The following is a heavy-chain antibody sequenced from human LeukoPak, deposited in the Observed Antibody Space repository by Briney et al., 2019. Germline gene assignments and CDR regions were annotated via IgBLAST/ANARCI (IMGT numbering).Heavy chain of an antibody. D-gene: IGHD3-22*01. CDR1: GFTFNNYW. V-gene: IGHV3-7*01. CDR3: ARGPYGSGSYYAGNWFDP. J-gene: IGHJ5*02. Sequence: GGSLRLSCAASGFTFNNYWMSWVRQAPGKGLEWVANIKQDGSEKYYVDSVKGRFTISRDNAKNSLSLQMNSLRAEDTAVYSCARGPYGSGSYYAGNWFDPWGQGTLVTVSS. CDR2: IKQDGSEK.